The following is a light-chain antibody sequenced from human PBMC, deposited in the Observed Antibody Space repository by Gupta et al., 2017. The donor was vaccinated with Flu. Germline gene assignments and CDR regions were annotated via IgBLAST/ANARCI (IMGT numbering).Light chain of an antibody. Sequence: DIQMTQSPSSLSASVGDRVAITCRASQRIGTYVNWYQLKPGIAPKLMIYAASRGQNGVSSGFSGSGDHTDFTLTSTMRQNEDCDIYYVQYSFRSRTFGQGTKVEVK. CDR3: QYSFRSRT. CDR1: QRIGTY. J-gene: IGKJ1*01. V-gene: IGKV1-39*01. CDR2: AAS.